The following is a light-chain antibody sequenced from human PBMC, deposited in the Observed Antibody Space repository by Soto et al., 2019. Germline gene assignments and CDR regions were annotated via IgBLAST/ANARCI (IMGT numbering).Light chain of an antibody. V-gene: IGKV3-20*01. CDR1: QSVSSSY. CDR3: QQYGRASGFP. Sequence: LSPGERATLSCRASQSVSSSYLAWYQQKPGQAPRLLIYGASSRATGIPDRFSGSGSGTDFTLTISRLEPEDFAVYYCQQYGRASGFPFDRGTKVDIK. J-gene: IGKJ1*01. CDR2: GAS.